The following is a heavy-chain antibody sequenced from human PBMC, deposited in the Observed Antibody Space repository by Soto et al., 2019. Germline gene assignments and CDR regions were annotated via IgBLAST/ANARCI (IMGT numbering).Heavy chain of an antibody. Sequence: ASVKVSCKASGGTFSSYGISWVRQAPGQGLEWMGWISAYSGNTNYAQKLQGRVTMTTDTSTSTAYMELRSLRSDDTAVYYCARVGGSYSYYNWFDPWGQGTLVTVSS. V-gene: IGHV1-18*01. J-gene: IGHJ5*02. CDR2: ISAYSGNT. D-gene: IGHD3-16*02. CDR1: GGTFSSYG. CDR3: ARVGGSYSYYNWFDP.